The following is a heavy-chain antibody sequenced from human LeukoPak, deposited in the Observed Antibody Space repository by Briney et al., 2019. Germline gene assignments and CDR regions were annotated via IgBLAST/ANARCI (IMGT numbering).Heavy chain of an antibody. D-gene: IGHD2-21*01. CDR2: IYYSGST. Sequence: SETLSLTCTVSGGSISSSSYYWGWIRQPPGKGLEWIGSIYYSGSTYYNPSLKSRVTISVDTSKNQFSLKLSSVTAADTAVYYCARDGGVMGFDPWGQGTLVTVSS. CDR3: ARDGGVMGFDP. CDR1: GGSISSSSYY. V-gene: IGHV4-39*07. J-gene: IGHJ5*02.